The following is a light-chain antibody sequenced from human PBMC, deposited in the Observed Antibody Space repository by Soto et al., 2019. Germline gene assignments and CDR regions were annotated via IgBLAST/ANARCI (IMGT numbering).Light chain of an antibody. Sequence: QSVLTQPPSVSGAPGQRVTISCTGNSSNIGAGYDVHWYQQLPGAAPKLLIYGNTNRPSGVPDRFSGSKSGTSASLAITGLQAEDEADYYCQSYDSSLSGSGVFGGGTKVTVL. CDR1: SSNIGAGYD. V-gene: IGLV1-40*01. J-gene: IGLJ3*02. CDR3: QSYDSSLSGSGV. CDR2: GNT.